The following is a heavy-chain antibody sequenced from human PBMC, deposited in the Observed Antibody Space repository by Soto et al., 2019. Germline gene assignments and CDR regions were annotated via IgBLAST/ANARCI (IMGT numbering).Heavy chain of an antibody. J-gene: IGHJ4*02. CDR1: GYSFSTSS. V-gene: IGHV5-51*01. Sequence: PGESLKISCKGSGYSFSTSSNGWARQMPGKGLEWICNIHSCDSNARYSPSFQGQVTISVDKSISTTYLEWSSLKATDTAFDYCATWRSSHWLADWGQGTLVTVSS. D-gene: IGHD6-13*01. CDR3: ATWRSSHWLAD. CDR2: IHSCDSNA.